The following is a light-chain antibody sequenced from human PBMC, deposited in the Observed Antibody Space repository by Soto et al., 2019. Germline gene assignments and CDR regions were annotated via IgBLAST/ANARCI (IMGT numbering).Light chain of an antibody. CDR1: SSDVGGYNY. V-gene: IGLV2-14*01. CDR3: SSYTSSSTVV. Sequence: QSALTQPASVSGSPGQSITISCTGTSSDVGGYNYVSWYQQHPGKAPKLMSYDVSNRPSGVSNRFSGSKSGNTGSLTISGLQAEDEADYYCSSYTSSSTVVFGGGTKLTVL. CDR2: DVS. J-gene: IGLJ2*01.